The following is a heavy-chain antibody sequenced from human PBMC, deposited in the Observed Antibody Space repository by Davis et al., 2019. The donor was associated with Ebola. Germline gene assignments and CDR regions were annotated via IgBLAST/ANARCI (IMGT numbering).Heavy chain of an antibody. J-gene: IGHJ6*02. D-gene: IGHD3-3*01. Sequence: GESLKISCAASGFTFSDHYMDWVRQAPGKGLEWVSAISGSGGSTYYADSVKGRFTISRDNSKNTLYLQMNSLRAEDTAVYYCAKEQAPTASYDFWSGYYYYYYYGMDVWGQGTTVTVSS. V-gene: IGHV3-23*01. CDR3: AKEQAPTASYDFWSGYYYYYYYGMDV. CDR2: ISGSGGST. CDR1: GFTFSDHY.